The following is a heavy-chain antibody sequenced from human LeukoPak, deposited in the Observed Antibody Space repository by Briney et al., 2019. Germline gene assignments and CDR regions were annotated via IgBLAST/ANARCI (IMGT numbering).Heavy chain of an antibody. CDR1: GLTFSGSW. Sequence: GGSLRLSCAFSGLTFSGSWITWIRQPPGKGLEWLANIKQDGSQIYYVDSVKGRFTTSRDNAKYSLYLQMNSLRAEDTAVYYCARGIYDTDSLGLYFDHWGQGTLVTVSS. J-gene: IGHJ1*01. CDR2: IKQDGSQI. CDR3: ARGIYDTDSLGLYFDH. V-gene: IGHV3-7*01. D-gene: IGHD2/OR15-2a*01.